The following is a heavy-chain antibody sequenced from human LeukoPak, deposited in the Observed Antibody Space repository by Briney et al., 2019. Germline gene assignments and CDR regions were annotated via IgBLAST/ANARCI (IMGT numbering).Heavy chain of an antibody. Sequence: SEPLSLTCSGSNYSISNSLYWGWLRQPPEKGLECIGSIYRSGSTFYNPSLKSRVTISLDTSKNQFSLKLSSVTAADTAVYFCARGTYGYYMDVWGKGTTVTVSS. CDR1: NYSISNSLY. J-gene: IGHJ6*03. CDR2: IYRSGST. CDR3: ARGTYGYYMDV. V-gene: IGHV4-38-2*02. D-gene: IGHD4-17*01.